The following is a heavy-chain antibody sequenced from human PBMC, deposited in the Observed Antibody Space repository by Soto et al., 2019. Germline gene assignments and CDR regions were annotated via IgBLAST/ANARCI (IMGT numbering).Heavy chain of an antibody. CDR2: IYYSGST. V-gene: IGHV4-39*01. Sequence: SETLSLTCTVSGGSISSSSYYWGWIRQPPGKGLEWIGSIYYSGSTYYNPSLKSRVTISVDTSKNQFSLKLSSVTAADTAVYYCAIHPYDFWSGLTIQYYFAYWGQGTLVTVSS. D-gene: IGHD3-3*01. CDR1: GGSISSSSYY. J-gene: IGHJ4*02. CDR3: AIHPYDFWSGLTIQYYFAY.